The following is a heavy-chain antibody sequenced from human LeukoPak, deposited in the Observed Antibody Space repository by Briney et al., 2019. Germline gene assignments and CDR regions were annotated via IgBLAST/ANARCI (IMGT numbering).Heavy chain of an antibody. V-gene: IGHV3-11*04. Sequence: GGSLRLSCAASGFTFSDYYMSWIRQAPGKGLEWASYISSSGSTIYYADSVKGRFTISRDNAKNSLYLQMSSLRAEDTAVYYCARKMVITVAYHHGMDVWGQGTTVTVSS. D-gene: IGHD3-22*01. CDR3: ARKMVITVAYHHGMDV. CDR2: ISSSGSTI. J-gene: IGHJ6*02. CDR1: GFTFSDYY.